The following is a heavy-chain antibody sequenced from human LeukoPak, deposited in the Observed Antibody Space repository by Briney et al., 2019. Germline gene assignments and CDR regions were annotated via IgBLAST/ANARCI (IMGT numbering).Heavy chain of an antibody. Sequence: GGSLRLSCAASGFTFSSYEMNWVRQAPGKGLEWVSSISSSSSYIYYADSVKGRFTVSRDNAKNSLYLQMNSLRAEDTAVYYCARVGERFGELLLYYFDYWGQGTLVTVSS. V-gene: IGHV3-21*01. CDR2: ISSSSSYI. CDR3: ARVGERFGELLLYYFDY. D-gene: IGHD3-10*01. CDR1: GFTFSSYE. J-gene: IGHJ4*02.